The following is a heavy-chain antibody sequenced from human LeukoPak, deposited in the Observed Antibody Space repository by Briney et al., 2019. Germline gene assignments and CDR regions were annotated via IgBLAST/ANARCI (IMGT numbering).Heavy chain of an antibody. Sequence: GGSLRLSCAASGFNFRDFWMNWIRQAPGKGLEWVANTNQDGSQKYYVDSVRGRFTISRDNAENLFYLQIDSLKVEDTAIYYCAAWGSGNYWGQGTLVTVSS. V-gene: IGHV3-7*03. J-gene: IGHJ4*02. CDR1: GFNFRDFW. CDR2: TNQDGSQK. D-gene: IGHD7-27*01. CDR3: AAWGSGNY.